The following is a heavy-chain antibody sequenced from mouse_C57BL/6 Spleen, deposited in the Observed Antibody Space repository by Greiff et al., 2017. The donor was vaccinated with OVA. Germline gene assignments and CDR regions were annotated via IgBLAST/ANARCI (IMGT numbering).Heavy chain of an antibody. CDR3: ARLTGDFDD. J-gene: IGHJ2*01. V-gene: IGHV1-69*01. CDR1: GYTFTSYW. CDR2: IDPSDSYT. D-gene: IGHD1-1*02. Sequence: VQLQQPGAELVMPGASVKLSCKASGYTFTSYWMHWVKQRPGQGLEWIGEIDPSDSYTNYNQKFKGKSTLTVDKSSSTAYMQLSSLTSEDSAVYYCARLTGDFDDWGQGTTLTVSS.